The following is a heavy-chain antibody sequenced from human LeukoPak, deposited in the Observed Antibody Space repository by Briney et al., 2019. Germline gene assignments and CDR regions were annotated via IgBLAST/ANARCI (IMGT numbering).Heavy chain of an antibody. J-gene: IGHJ5*02. CDR3: ARDDDSSGWS. Sequence: GGSLRLSCAASGNYWMHWVRQAPGKGLEWVAVIWYDGSNKYYADSVKGRFTISRDNSKNTLYLQMNSLRAEDTAVYYCARDDDSSGWSWGQGTLVTVSS. V-gene: IGHV3-33*08. CDR2: IWYDGSNK. D-gene: IGHD6-19*01. CDR1: GNYW.